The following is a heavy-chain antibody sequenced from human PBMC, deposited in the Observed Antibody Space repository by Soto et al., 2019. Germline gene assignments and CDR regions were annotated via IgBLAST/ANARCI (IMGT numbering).Heavy chain of an antibody. CDR1: GYTFTSYA. CDR2: INVGNGNT. CDR3: ARAPSWWYFDL. V-gene: IGHV1-3*01. J-gene: IGHJ2*01. Sequence: ASVKVSCKASGYTFTSYAMHWVRQAPGQRLEWMGWINVGNGNTKYSQKFQGRVTITRDTSASTAYMELSSLRSEDTAVYYCARAPSWWYFDLWGRGTLVTVSS.